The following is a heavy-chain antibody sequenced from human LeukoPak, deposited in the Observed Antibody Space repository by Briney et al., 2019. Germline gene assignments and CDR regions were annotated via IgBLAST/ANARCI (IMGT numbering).Heavy chain of an antibody. V-gene: IGHV3-30*03. Sequence: GSLRLSCAASRFTFSTFGMHWVRQAPGTGLEWVAVISYDGNNQYYSDSVKGRFTISRDNSKNTLYLQMNSLRAEDTAVYYCARNVFSSWGQGTLVTVSS. CDR1: RFTFSTFG. J-gene: IGHJ5*02. CDR3: ARNVFSS. CDR2: ISYDGNNQ.